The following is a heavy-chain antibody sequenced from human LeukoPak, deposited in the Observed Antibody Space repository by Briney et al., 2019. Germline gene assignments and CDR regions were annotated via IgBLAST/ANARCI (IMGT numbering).Heavy chain of an antibody. CDR3: AKVVWNYDYFDY. V-gene: IGHV3-21*01. CDR2: ISSSSYI. J-gene: IGHJ4*02. Sequence: PGGSLRLSCAASGFTFSSYSMNWVRQAPGKGLEWVSSISSSSYIYYADSVKGRFTISRDNSKNTLYLQMNSLRAEDTAVYYCAKVVWNYDYFDYWGQGTLVTVSS. CDR1: GFTFSSYS. D-gene: IGHD1-7*01.